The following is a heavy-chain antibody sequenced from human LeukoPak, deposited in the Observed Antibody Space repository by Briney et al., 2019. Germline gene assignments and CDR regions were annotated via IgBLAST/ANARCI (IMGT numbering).Heavy chain of an antibody. CDR2: IYYSGST. CDR1: GGSISSYY. V-gene: IGHV4-59*01. J-gene: IGHJ6*03. Sequence: PSETLSLTCTVSGGSISSYYWSWIRQPPGKGLEWIGYIYYSGSTNYNPSLKSRVTISVDTSKNQFSLKLSSVTAADTAVYYCARSVEGYCSGGSCYSYYYYTDVWGKGTTVTVSS. CDR3: ARSVEGYCSGGSCYSYYYYTDV. D-gene: IGHD2-15*01.